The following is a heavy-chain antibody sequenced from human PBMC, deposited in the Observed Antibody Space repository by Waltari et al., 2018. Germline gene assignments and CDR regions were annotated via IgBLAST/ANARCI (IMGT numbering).Heavy chain of an antibody. V-gene: IGHV4-38-2*01. CDR1: GYSISSGYY. CDR3: ARLSTYYYGSGSYANWFDP. J-gene: IGHJ5*02. CDR2: IYHSGST. Sequence: QVQLQESGPGLVKPSETLSLTCAVYGYSISSGYYWGWIRQPPGKGLEWIGSIYHSGSTYYNPSLTSRVTISVDTSKNQFSLKLSSVTAADTAVYYCARLSTYYYGSGSYANWFDPWGQGTLVTVSS. D-gene: IGHD3-10*01.